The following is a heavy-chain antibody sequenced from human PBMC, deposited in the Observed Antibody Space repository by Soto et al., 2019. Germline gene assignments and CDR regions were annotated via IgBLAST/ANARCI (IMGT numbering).Heavy chain of an antibody. V-gene: IGHV3-9*01. J-gene: IGHJ4*02. CDR1: GFTFDDYA. D-gene: IGHD2-15*01. Sequence: GGSLRLPCAASGFTFDDYAMHWVRQAPGKGLEWVSGISWNSGSIGYADSVKGRFTISRDNAKNSLYLQMNSLRAEDTALYYCAKDKVRYCSGGSCLKLLDYWGQGTLVTVSS. CDR2: ISWNSGSI. CDR3: AKDKVRYCSGGSCLKLLDY.